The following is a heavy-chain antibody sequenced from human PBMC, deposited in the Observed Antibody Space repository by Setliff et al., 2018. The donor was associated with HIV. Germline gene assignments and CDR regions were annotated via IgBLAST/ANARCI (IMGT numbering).Heavy chain of an antibody. CDR1: GTSINNYY. D-gene: IGHD2-21*01. CDR3: ARQIEGFDS. CDR2: FYYGGTT. J-gene: IGHJ4*02. V-gene: IGHV4-59*08. Sequence: SETLSLTCAVSGTSINNYYWNWIRQAPGKGLEWIGYFYYGGTTDYNPSLKSRVTISVDMSKRQFSLQLTSVTAADTAVYYCARQIEGFDSWGQGTLVTVSS.